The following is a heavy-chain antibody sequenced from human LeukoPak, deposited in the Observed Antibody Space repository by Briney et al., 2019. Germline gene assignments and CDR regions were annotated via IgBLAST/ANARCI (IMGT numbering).Heavy chain of an antibody. CDR2: INHSGGT. Sequence: SETLSLTCALYGGSFSDYHWTWIREPPGKGLEWIGEINHSGGTDYNPSLRSRLTISVDTSKKQFSLQLSSVTAADTGVYYCARVSDIMISFGGGISYFDYWGQGSLVTVPS. CDR3: ARVSDIMISFGGGISYFDY. D-gene: IGHD3-16*02. V-gene: IGHV4-34*01. CDR1: GGSFSDYH. J-gene: IGHJ4*02.